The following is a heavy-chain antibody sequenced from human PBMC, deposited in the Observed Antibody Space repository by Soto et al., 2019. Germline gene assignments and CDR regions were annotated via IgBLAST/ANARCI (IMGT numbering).Heavy chain of an antibody. CDR2: IMPFFGSG. V-gene: IGHV1-69*01. J-gene: IGHJ4*01. CDR3: ARDKGGYYSHLVY. CDR1: GGTFSSYA. Sequence: QVHLVQSGAEVKKPGSSVKVSCKAIGGTFSSYAFSWVRQAPGQGLEWMGGIMPFFGSGNYAQKFQGRVNITPDASTSSVDLELSSLRSEDTAVDYCARDKGGYYSHLVYWGHGPLVTVSS. D-gene: IGHD3-22*01.